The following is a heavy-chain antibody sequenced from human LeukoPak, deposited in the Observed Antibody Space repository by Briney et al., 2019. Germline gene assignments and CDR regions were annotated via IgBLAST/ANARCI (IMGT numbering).Heavy chain of an antibody. J-gene: IGHJ4*02. Sequence: GGSLRLSCAASGFTFSNDWMHWVRQAPGKGLEWVSAISGSGGSTYYADSVKGRFTISRDNSKNTLYLQMNSLRAEDTAVYYCARGRGMAGYFDYWGQGTLVTVSS. V-gene: IGHV3-23*01. CDR1: GFTFSNDW. CDR2: ISGSGGST. D-gene: IGHD3-16*01. CDR3: ARGRGMAGYFDY.